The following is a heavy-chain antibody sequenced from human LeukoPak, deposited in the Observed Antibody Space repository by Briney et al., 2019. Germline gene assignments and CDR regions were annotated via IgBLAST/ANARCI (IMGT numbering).Heavy chain of an antibody. J-gene: IGHJ4*02. Sequence: SETLSLTCTVSGYSISSGYYWGWIRQPPGKGLEWIGSIYHSGSTYYNPSLKSRVTISVDTSKNQFSLKLSSVTAADTAVYYCARRIAAAGGSDYWGQGTLVTVSS. CDR3: ARRIAAAGGSDY. V-gene: IGHV4-38-2*02. CDR2: IYHSGST. D-gene: IGHD6-13*01. CDR1: GYSISSGYY.